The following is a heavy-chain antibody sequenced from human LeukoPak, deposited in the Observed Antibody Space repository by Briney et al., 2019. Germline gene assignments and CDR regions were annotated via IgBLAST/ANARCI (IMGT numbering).Heavy chain of an antibody. D-gene: IGHD4-23*01. CDR2: ISYDGSNK. V-gene: IGHV3-30*03. Sequence: GGSLRLSCAASGFTFSDYYMSWIRQAPGKGLEWVAVISYDGSNKYCADSVKGRFTISRDNSKNTLYLQMNSLRAEDTAVYYCATVDYGGNSADYWGQGTLVTVSS. CDR3: ATVDYGGNSADY. J-gene: IGHJ4*02. CDR1: GFTFSDYY.